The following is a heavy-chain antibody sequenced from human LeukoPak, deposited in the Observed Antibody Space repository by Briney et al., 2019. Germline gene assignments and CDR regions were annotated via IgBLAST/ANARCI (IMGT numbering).Heavy chain of an antibody. V-gene: IGHV3-23*01. Sequence: PGGSLRLSCAASGFTFSSYAMSWVRQAPGKGLERVSAISGSGGSTYYADSVKGRFTISRDNSKNTLYLQMNSLRAEDTAVYYCAKDQKGAVAGTWAYYYYGMDVWGQGTTVTVSS. CDR2: ISGSGGST. CDR1: GFTFSSYA. CDR3: AKDQKGAVAGTWAYYYYGMDV. D-gene: IGHD6-19*01. J-gene: IGHJ6*02.